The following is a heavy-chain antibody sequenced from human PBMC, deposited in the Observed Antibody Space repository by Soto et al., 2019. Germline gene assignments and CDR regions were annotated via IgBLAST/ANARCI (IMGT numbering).Heavy chain of an antibody. J-gene: IGHJ4*02. CDR1: GGSISSYY. CDR2: IYYSGST. CDR3: ARAWQYSSGFFDY. D-gene: IGHD6-19*01. Sequence: QVQLQESGPGLVKPSETLSLTCTVSGGSISSYYWSWIRQPPGKGLEWIGYIYYSGSTNNNPSLKSRVTISVDTSKNQFSLKLSSVTAADTAVYYCARAWQYSSGFFDYWGQGTLVTVSS. V-gene: IGHV4-59*01.